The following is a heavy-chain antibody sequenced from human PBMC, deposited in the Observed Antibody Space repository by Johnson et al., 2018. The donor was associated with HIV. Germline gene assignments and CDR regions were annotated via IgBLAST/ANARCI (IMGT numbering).Heavy chain of an antibody. CDR3: AREWSLGFDAFDI. V-gene: IGHV3-30*04. D-gene: IGHD3-3*01. Sequence: QVQLVESGGGVVQPGRSLRLSCAASGFTFSSYPMHWVRQAQGKGLEWVAVISHDGSNEYHADSVKGRFTISRDNAEKSLYLQMHSLRAEDTAVYYCAREWSLGFDAFDIWGQGTMVTVSS. CDR2: ISHDGSNE. CDR1: GFTFSSYP. J-gene: IGHJ3*02.